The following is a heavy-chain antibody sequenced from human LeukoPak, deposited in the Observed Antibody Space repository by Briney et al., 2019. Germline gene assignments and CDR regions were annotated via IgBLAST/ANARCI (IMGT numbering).Heavy chain of an antibody. V-gene: IGHV3-21*01. Sequence: GGSLRLSCAASGFTFSSYSMNWVRQAPGKGLEWVSSISSSSSYIYYADSAKGRFTISRDNAKNSLYLQMNSLRAEDTAVYYCARDPTIAAAGTYYYYYYMDVWGKGTTVTVSS. CDR2: ISSSSSYI. CDR1: GFTFSSYS. CDR3: ARDPTIAAAGTYYYYYYMDV. J-gene: IGHJ6*03. D-gene: IGHD6-13*01.